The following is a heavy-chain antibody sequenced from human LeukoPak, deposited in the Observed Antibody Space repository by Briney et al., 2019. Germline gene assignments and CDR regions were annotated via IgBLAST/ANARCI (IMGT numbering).Heavy chain of an antibody. CDR2: IYHSGST. V-gene: IGHV4-38-2*02. D-gene: IGHD3-3*01. Sequence: PSETLSLTCTVSGYSISSGYYWGWIRQPPGKGLEWIGSIYHSGSTYYNPSLKSRVTISVDTSKNQFSLKLSSVTAADTAVYYCARERYYDFWSGYRTYFFDYWGQGTLVTVSS. CDR1: GYSISSGYY. CDR3: ARERYYDFWSGYRTYFFDY. J-gene: IGHJ4*02.